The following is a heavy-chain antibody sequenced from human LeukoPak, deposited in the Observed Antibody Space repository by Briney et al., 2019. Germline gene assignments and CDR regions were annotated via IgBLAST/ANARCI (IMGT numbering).Heavy chain of an antibody. D-gene: IGHD3-9*01. CDR1: GGSISSYY. CDR2: IYYSGST. Sequence: SETLSLTCTVSGGSISSYYWSWIQQPPGKGLEWIGYIYYSGSTNYNPSLKSRVTISVDTSKNQFSLKLSSVTAADTAVYYCARAFPYYDILTGYYTDAFDIWGQGTMVTVSS. V-gene: IGHV4-59*01. J-gene: IGHJ3*02. CDR3: ARAFPYYDILTGYYTDAFDI.